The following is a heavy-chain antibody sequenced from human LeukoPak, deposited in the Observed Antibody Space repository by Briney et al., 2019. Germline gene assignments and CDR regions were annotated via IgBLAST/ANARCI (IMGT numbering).Heavy chain of an antibody. V-gene: IGHV4-31*03. D-gene: IGHD3-22*01. CDR2: IYYSGST. CDR1: GGSISSGGYY. J-gene: IGHJ4*02. Sequence: SETLSLTCTVSGGSISSGGYYWSWIRQHPGKGLEWIVYIYYSGSTYYNPSLKSRVTISVDTSKNQFSLKLSSVTAADTAVYYCARGYDSSGYYPMIFDYWGQGTLVTVSS. CDR3: ARGYDSSGYYPMIFDY.